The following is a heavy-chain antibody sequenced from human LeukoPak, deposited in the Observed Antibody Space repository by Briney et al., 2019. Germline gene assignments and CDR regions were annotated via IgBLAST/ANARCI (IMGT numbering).Heavy chain of an antibody. CDR2: FDPADGEP. CDR1: GYTLTEVS. V-gene: IGHV1-24*01. CDR3: ATEVVGYGDVHYFDS. Sequence: ASVKVSCKISGYTLTEVSMHWVRQAPGKGLEWMGGFDPADGEPIYAQKFQGRVTMSEDTSIDTAYMDLSSLRSEDTAVYYCATEVVGYGDVHYFDSWGQGTPVTVSS. D-gene: IGHD4-17*01. J-gene: IGHJ4*02.